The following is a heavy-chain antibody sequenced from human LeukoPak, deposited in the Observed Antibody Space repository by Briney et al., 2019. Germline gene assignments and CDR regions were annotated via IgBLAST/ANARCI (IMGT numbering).Heavy chain of an antibody. CDR2: ISWNSGSI. Sequence: GGSLRLSCAASGFTFDDYAMHWVRQAPGKGLEWVSGISWNSGSIGYADSVKGRFTISRDNSKNTLYLQMNSLRAEDTAVYYCAKDQPWSRYYYYYYMDVWGKGTTVTISS. CDR3: AKDQPWSRYYYYYYMDV. V-gene: IGHV3-9*01. J-gene: IGHJ6*03. D-gene: IGHD3-3*01. CDR1: GFTFDDYA.